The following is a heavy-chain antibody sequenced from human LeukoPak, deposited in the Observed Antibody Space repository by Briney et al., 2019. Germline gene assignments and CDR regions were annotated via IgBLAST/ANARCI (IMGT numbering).Heavy chain of an antibody. Sequence: GGSLRLSCAASGFTFNIYAMRWVGQTPGKGLEGVSSITSRDGTKYYTDSVKGRLTISRDNSEKTLYLQMNSLRAEDTAIYYCVRDRPNYYDSSGHYYRRDGDYWGQGTLVTVSS. CDR1: GFTFNIYA. CDR3: VRDRPNYYDSSGHYYRRDGDY. V-gene: IGHV3-23*01. D-gene: IGHD3-22*01. CDR2: ITSRDGTK. J-gene: IGHJ4*02.